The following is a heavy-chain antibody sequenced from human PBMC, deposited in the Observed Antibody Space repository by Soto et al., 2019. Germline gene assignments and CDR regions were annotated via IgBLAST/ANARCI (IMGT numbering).Heavy chain of an antibody. V-gene: IGHV3-23*01. CDR1: GFTFSSYA. D-gene: IGHD1-26*01. CDR2: ISGSGGST. J-gene: IGHJ4*02. CDR3: AIRQWELRPLRDY. Sequence: EVQLLESGGGLVQPGGSLRLSCAASGFTFSSYAMSWVHQAPGKGLEWVSAISGSGGSTYYADSVKGRFTISRDNSKNTLYLQMNSLRAEDTAVYYCAIRQWELRPLRDYWGQGTLVTVSS.